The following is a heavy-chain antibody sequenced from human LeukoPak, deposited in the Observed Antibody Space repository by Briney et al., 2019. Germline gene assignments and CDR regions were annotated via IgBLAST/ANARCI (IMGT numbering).Heavy chain of an antibody. CDR1: GGSFSGYY. J-gene: IGHJ3*02. V-gene: IGHV4-34*01. Sequence: SETLSLTCAVYGGSFSGYYWNWIRQPPGKGLEWIGEINHSGSTNYNPSLKSRVTISVGTSKNQFSLKLSSVTAADTAVYYCAAWAYYYDSSGYYDAFDIWGQGTMVTVSS. CDR3: AAWAYYYDSSGYYDAFDI. D-gene: IGHD3-22*01. CDR2: INHSGST.